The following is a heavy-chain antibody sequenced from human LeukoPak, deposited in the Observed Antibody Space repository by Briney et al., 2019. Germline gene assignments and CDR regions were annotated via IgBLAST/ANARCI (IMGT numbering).Heavy chain of an antibody. CDR1: GFTFGDYA. CDR3: TRDTRSGSYYNSNFDY. J-gene: IGHJ4*02. V-gene: IGHV3-49*04. D-gene: IGHD3-10*01. Sequence: GGSLRLSCTASGFTFGDYAMSWVRQAPGKGLEWVGFIRSKAYGGTTEYAASVKGRFTISRDDSKSIAYLQMNSLKTEDTAVYYCTRDTRSGSYYNSNFDYWGQGTLVTVSS. CDR2: IRSKAYGGTT.